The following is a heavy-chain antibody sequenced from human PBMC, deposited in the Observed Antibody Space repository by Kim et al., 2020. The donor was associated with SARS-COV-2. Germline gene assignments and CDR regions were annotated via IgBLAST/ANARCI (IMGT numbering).Heavy chain of an antibody. CDR2: IIPIFGTA. D-gene: IGHD3-22*01. Sequence: SVKVSCKASGGTFSSYAISWVRQAPGQGLEWMGGIIPIFGTANYAQKFQGRVTITADESTSTAYMELSSLRSEDTAVYYCAVGYYDSSGYYLVRRSWYFDLWGRGTLVTVSS. V-gene: IGHV1-69*13. CDR1: GGTFSSYA. CDR3: AVGYYDSSGYYLVRRSWYFDL. J-gene: IGHJ2*01.